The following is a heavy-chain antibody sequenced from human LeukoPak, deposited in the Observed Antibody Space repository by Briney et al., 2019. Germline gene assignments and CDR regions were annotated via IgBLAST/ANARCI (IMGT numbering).Heavy chain of an antibody. CDR2: ISAYNGNT. D-gene: IGHD3-22*01. Sequence: GASVKVSCKASGYTFTSYGISWVRQAPGQGLEWMGWISAYNGNTNYAQKLQGRVTMTTDTSTSTAYMELRSLRSDDTAVYYCARDREGRDCYDSSGYGYFQHWGQGTLVTVSS. J-gene: IGHJ1*01. CDR1: GYTFTSYG. V-gene: IGHV1-18*01. CDR3: ARDREGRDCYDSSGYGYFQH.